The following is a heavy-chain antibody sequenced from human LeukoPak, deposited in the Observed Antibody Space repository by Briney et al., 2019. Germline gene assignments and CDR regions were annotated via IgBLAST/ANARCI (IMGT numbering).Heavy chain of an antibody. CDR2: MYHSGST. V-gene: IGHV4-38-2*01. Sequence: SETLSLTCAVSGYSISSGYYWGWFLQPPGKGLEWIGCMYHSGSTYYNPSLKSRVTISVGTSKNQFSLKLSSVTAADTAVYYCARQGGSSSPYYYYYMDVWGKGTTVTVSS. CDR3: ARQGGSSSPYYYYYMDV. D-gene: IGHD6-13*01. CDR1: GYSISSGYY. J-gene: IGHJ6*03.